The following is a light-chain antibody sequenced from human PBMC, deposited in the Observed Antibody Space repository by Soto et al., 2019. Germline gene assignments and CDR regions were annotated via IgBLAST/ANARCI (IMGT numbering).Light chain of an antibody. V-gene: IGKV3-20*01. J-gene: IGKJ1*01. CDR1: QTVTNMH. CDR2: GAS. CDR3: QHYNSYGT. Sequence: VLTQSPGTLSLSPGARAPLSCRASQTVTNMHLAWYQQKPGQAPRLLIHGASNRATGIPDRISGSGSGTDLTLTISRLDPEDFATYYCQHYNSYGTFGQGNKGDIK.